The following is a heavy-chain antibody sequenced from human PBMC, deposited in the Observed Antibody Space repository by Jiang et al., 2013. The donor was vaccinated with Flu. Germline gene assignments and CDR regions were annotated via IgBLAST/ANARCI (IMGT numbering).Heavy chain of an antibody. J-gene: IGHJ4*02. D-gene: IGHD2-15*01. CDR3: ASAVNWWYFDF. CDR2: SVTVGAP. CDR1: GGSVSSGSYF. Sequence: GLVKPSETLSLTCTVSGGSVSSGSYFWSWIRQPPTGSDWSGLGISVTVGAPITTPPLKSRVTTSLDTSKNQFSLHLSSVTAEDTAVYYCASAVNWWYFDFWGQGTLVTVSS. V-gene: IGHV4-61*01.